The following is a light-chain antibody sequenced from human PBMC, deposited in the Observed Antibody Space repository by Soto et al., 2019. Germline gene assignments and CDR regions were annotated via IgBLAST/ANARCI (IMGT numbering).Light chain of an antibody. CDR3: QQDKSFPLT. CDR1: QDISNW. CDR2: SAS. V-gene: IGKV1-12*01. Sequence: DIQMTQSPSSVSASVGDRVTITCRASQDISNWLAWYQQKPGEAPKLLIFSASNLQSGVPSRFSGSGSGTDFSLTISSLQPEDFATYFCQQDKSFPLTFGQGTRLEIK. J-gene: IGKJ5*01.